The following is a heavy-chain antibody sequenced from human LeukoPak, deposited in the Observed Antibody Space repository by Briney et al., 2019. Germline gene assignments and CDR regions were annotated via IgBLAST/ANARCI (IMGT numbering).Heavy chain of an antibody. CDR2: INHSGST. V-gene: IGHV4-34*01. CDR1: GGSFSGYY. J-gene: IGHJ5*02. Sequence: NPSETLSLTCAVYGGSFSGYYWSWIRQPPGKGLEWIGEINHSGSTNYNPSLKSRVTISVDTSKNQFSLKLSSVTAADTAVYYCARGYSSSWYLNWFDPWGQGTLVTVSS. CDR3: ARGYSSSWYLNWFDP. D-gene: IGHD6-13*01.